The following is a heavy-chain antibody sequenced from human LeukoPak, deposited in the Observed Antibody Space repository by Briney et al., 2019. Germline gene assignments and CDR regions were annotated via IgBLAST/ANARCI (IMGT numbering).Heavy chain of an antibody. CDR2: FDPNSGGT. D-gene: IGHD7-27*01. CDR1: GYTFTANH. Sequence: ASVKVSCKASGYTFTANHMYWVRQAPGQGLEFMGWFDPNSGGTNYAQKFQDRVTMTRDTSISTAYMELGGLTSDDTAIYYCARELGINAFDIWGQGTMVTVSS. V-gene: IGHV1-2*02. CDR3: ARELGINAFDI. J-gene: IGHJ3*02.